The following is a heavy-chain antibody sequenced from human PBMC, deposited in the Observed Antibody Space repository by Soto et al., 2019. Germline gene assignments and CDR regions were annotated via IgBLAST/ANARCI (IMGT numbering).Heavy chain of an antibody. D-gene: IGHD1-7*01. Sequence: EVQLVESGGGLVQPGGSLRLSCAASGFTFSNYWMYWVRQAPGKGLVSVSQINTDGSSTTYADSVKGRFTISRDNAKNTLYLQMNSLRAEDTAVYYCARGTPFDCWGQGTMVTVSS. CDR3: ARGTPFDC. CDR1: GFTFSNYW. V-gene: IGHV3-74*01. J-gene: IGHJ4*02. CDR2: INTDGSST.